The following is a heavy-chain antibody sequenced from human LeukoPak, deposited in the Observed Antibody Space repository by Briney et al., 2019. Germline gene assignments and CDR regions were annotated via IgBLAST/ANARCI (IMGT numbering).Heavy chain of an antibody. CDR1: GFIFSSYG. Sequence: GGSLRLSCAASGFIFSSYGIHWIRQVPGKGLERVAVTWYDGSNKYYIDSVKGRFTIARDNSKYTLFLQMASVRAEDTAVSYCASAHYYDGGGYGLDKWGQGTLVTVSS. CDR3: ASAHYYDGGGYGLDK. CDR2: TWYDGSNK. D-gene: IGHD3-22*01. J-gene: IGHJ4*02. V-gene: IGHV3-33*01.